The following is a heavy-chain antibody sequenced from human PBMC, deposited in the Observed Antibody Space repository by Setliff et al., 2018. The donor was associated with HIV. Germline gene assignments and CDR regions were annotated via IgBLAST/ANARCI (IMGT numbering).Heavy chain of an antibody. D-gene: IGHD3-3*01. CDR2: INHSGST. CDR3: ARDRRSIFGVDTKNWFDP. J-gene: IGHJ5*02. V-gene: IGHV4-34*01. CDR1: GGSLTDYY. Sequence: SETMSLTCAFYGGSLTDYYWSWIRQPPGKGLEWIGEINHSGSTNYNSSLKSRVTISVDMSKNQFSLKLMSVTAADTALYYCARDRRSIFGVDTKNWFDPWGQGTLVTVSS.